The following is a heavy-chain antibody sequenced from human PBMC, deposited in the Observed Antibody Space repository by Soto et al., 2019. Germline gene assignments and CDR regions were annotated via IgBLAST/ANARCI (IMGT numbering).Heavy chain of an antibody. D-gene: IGHD2-15*01. CDR1: GFTFSSYS. V-gene: IGHV3-21*01. CDR2: ISSSSSSYI. CDR3: ARDGTPGSRHYYYYYGMDV. Sequence: GGSLRLSCAASGFTFSSYSMNWVRQAPGKGLEWVSSISSSSSSYIYYADSVKGRFTISRDNAKNSLYLQMNSLRAEDTAVYYCARDGTPGSRHYYYYYGMDVWGQGTTVTVSS. J-gene: IGHJ6*02.